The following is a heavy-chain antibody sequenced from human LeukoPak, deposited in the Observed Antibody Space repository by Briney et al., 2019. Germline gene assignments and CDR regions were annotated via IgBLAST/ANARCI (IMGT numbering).Heavy chain of an antibody. CDR2: IWYDGSNK. CDR1: GFTFSSYG. V-gene: IGHV3-33*06. CDR3: AKFGFCSSTSCYDY. Sequence: PGRSLRLSCAASGFTFSSYGMHWVRQAPGKGLEWVAVIWYDGSNKYYADSVKGRFTISRDNSKNTLYLQMNSLRAEDTAVYYCAKFGFCSSTSCYDYWGQGTLVTVSS. D-gene: IGHD2-2*01. J-gene: IGHJ4*02.